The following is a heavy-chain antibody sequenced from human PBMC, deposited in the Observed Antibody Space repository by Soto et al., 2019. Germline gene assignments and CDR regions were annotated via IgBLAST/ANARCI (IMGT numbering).Heavy chain of an antibody. D-gene: IGHD5-12*01. CDR1: GFSFSNAW. Sequence: EVQLVESGGGLVEPGGSLRLSCAVSGFSFSNAWMNWVRQAPGKGLEWVGRIKSTTDGGTTDYAALVKGRFTISRXDXXSTLFLQMNSLKSEDTAVYYCTTAQSLATINYFDYWGQGTLVTVSS. CDR3: TTAQSLATINYFDY. CDR2: IKSTTDGGTT. J-gene: IGHJ4*02. V-gene: IGHV3-15*07.